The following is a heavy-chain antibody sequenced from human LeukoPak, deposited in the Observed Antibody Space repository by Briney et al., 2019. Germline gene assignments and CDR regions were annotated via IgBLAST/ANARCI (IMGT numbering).Heavy chain of an antibody. CDR2: IGGNGGGT. V-gene: IGHV3-23*01. CDR1: GFTFSSFP. D-gene: IGHD4-11*01. CDR3: AKERATTTSLDY. J-gene: IGHJ4*02. Sequence: GGSLRLSCAASGFTFSSFPMSWVRQAPGTGLEWVSIIGGNGGGTYYADSVKGRFTISRDNSKNTLYLQMNSLRAEDTAVYFCAKERATTTSLDYWGQGTLATVSS.